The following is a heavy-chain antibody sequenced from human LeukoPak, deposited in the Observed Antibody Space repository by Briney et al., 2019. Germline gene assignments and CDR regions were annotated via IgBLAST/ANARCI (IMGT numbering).Heavy chain of an antibody. CDR1: GGSFSGYY. J-gene: IGHJ4*02. CDR2: INHSGST. Sequence: SETLSLTCAVYGGSFSGYYWSWIRQPPGKGLEWIGEINHSGSTNYNPSLKSRVTVSVDTSKNQFSLKLSSVTAADTAVYYCARMGATSDYWGQGTLVTVSS. D-gene: IGHD1-26*01. V-gene: IGHV4-34*01. CDR3: ARMGATSDY.